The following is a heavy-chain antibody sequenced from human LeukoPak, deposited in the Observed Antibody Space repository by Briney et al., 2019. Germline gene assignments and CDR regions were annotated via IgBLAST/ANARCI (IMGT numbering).Heavy chain of an antibody. CDR1: GFTFDDYA. V-gene: IGHV3-9*01. CDR2: ISWNSGSI. CDR3: AKGTGLYYYDSSGPG. Sequence: PGGSLRLSCAASGFTFDDYAMHWVRQAPGKGLEWVSGISWNSGSIGYADSVKGRFTIPRDNAKNSLYLQMNSLRAEDTALYYCAKGTGLYYYDSSGPGWGQGTLVTVSS. D-gene: IGHD3-22*01. J-gene: IGHJ4*02.